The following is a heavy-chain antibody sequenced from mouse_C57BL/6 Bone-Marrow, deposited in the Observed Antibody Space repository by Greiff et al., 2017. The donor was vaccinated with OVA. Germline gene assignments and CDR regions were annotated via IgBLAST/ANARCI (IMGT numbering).Heavy chain of an antibody. D-gene: IGHD1-1*01. CDR2: IWSGGST. J-gene: IGHJ4*01. Sequence: QVQLKQSGPGLVQPSQSLSITCTVSGFSLTSYGVHWVRQSPGKGLEWLGVIWSGGSTDYNAAFISRLSISKDNSKSQVSLKMNSLQADDTAIYYCASTVVAYYYAMDYWGQGTSVTVSS. CDR3: ASTVVAYYYAMDY. CDR1: GFSLTSYG. V-gene: IGHV2-2*01.